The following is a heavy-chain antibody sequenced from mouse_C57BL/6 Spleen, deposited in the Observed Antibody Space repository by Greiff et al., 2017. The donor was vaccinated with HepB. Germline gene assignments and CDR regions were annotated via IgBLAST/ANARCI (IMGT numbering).Heavy chain of an antibody. Sequence: VQLQQSGAELVMPGASVKLSCKASGYTFTSYWMHWVKQRPGQGLEWIGEIDPSDSYTNYNQKFKGKSTLTVDKSSSTAYMQLSSLTSEDSAVYYGARGPYGYPFAYWGQGTLVTVSA. CDR1: GYTFTSYW. J-gene: IGHJ3*01. CDR2: IDPSDSYT. CDR3: ARGPYGYPFAY. D-gene: IGHD2-2*01. V-gene: IGHV1-69*01.